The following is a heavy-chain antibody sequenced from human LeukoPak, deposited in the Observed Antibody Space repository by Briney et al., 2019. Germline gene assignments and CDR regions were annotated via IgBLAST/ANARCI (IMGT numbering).Heavy chain of an antibody. Sequence: PSGTLSLTCDVSGGSMSSSNWWSWVSQPPGKGLEWIGEIYHSGSTNYNPSLKSRVTISVDKSKKQFSLKLRSVTAADTAVYYCARGDGYSTRAGIVDYWGQGTLVTVSS. CDR3: ARGDGYSTRAGIVDY. D-gene: IGHD6-13*01. V-gene: IGHV4-4*02. CDR1: GGSMSSSNW. CDR2: IYHSGST. J-gene: IGHJ4*02.